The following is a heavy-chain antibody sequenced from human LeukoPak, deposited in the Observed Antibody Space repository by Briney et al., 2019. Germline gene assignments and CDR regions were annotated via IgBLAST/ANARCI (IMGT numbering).Heavy chain of an antibody. D-gene: IGHD3-10*01. CDR3: ARGRRITMVRGVIRPFDY. V-gene: IGHV4-39*07. CDR2: IYYSGST. Sequence: PSETLSLTCTVSGGSISSSSYYWGWIRQPPGKGLEWIGSIYYSGSTYYNPSLKSRVTISVDTSKNQFSLKLSSVTAADTAVYYCARGRRITMVRGVIRPFDYWGQGTLVTVSS. CDR1: GGSISSSSYY. J-gene: IGHJ4*02.